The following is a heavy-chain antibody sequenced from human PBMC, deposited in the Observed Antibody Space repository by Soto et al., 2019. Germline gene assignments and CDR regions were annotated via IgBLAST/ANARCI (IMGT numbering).Heavy chain of an antibody. CDR1: GGSFGTYH. CDR2: IYYSGST. V-gene: IGHV4-59*01. J-gene: IGHJ6*02. Sequence: SETLSLTCIVSGGSFGTYHWSWIRQSPGKGLEWIGYIYYSGSTNYNPSLKSRVTILVDTSKNQYSLKLNSVTAADAAVYYCARVHRPHYSYYGLDVWGQGTTVTVSS. CDR3: ARVHRPHYSYYGLDV.